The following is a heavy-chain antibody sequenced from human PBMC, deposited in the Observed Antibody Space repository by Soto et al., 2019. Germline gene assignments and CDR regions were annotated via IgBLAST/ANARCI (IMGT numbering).Heavy chain of an antibody. V-gene: IGHV3-15*01. CDR2: IKSKTDGGTT. CDR3: TSLAMYSNSFFPDMGT. Sequence: GGSLRLSCAASGFTFSNAWMSWVRQAPGKGLEWVGRIKSKTDGGTTDYAAPVKGRFTISRDDSKNTLYLQMNSLKTEDTAVYYCTSLAMYSNSFFPDMGTWGLETLVPVSS. J-gene: IGHJ5*02. CDR1: GFTFSNAW. D-gene: IGHD6-6*01.